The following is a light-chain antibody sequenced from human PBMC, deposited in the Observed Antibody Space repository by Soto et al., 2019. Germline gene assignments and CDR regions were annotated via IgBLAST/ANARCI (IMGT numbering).Light chain of an antibody. CDR3: TSYSSSSPVL. V-gene: IGLV2-14*01. Sequence: QSALTQPASVSGPLGQSITISCTGTSSDVGAYNYVSWYQQHPDKAPKLLIFEVTNRPSGVSGRFSGSKSGITASLSISGLQPEDEADYYCTSYSSSSPVLFGGGTKLTVL. J-gene: IGLJ2*01. CDR2: EVT. CDR1: SSDVGAYNY.